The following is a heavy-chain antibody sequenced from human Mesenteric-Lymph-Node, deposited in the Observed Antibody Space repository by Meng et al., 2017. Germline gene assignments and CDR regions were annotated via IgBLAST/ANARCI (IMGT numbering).Heavy chain of an antibody. CDR1: GFTFGDYA. Sequence: GESLKISCTASGFTFGDYAMSWFRQAPGKGLEWVGSIKTYGGTTEYAASVKGRFTISRDDSKSIAYLQMNSLKTEDTAVYYCTREGSGYDYDYWGQGTLVTVSS. CDR3: TREGSGYDYDY. D-gene: IGHD5-12*01. V-gene: IGHV3-49*03. CDR2: IKTYGGTT. J-gene: IGHJ4*02.